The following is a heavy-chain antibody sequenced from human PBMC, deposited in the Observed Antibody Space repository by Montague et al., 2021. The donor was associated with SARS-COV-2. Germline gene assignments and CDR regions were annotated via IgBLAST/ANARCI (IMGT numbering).Heavy chain of an antibody. Sequence: CAISGDSVSSNSAAWNWIRQSPSRGLEWLGRTYYRSKWYNDYAVSVKSRITINPDTSKNQFSLKLSSVTAADMGVYYCARWDPQTLTLIGLRGKSASDXWGQGTLVTVSS. CDR2: TYYRSKWYN. V-gene: IGHV6-1*01. CDR1: GDSVSSNSAA. CDR3: ARWDPQTLTLIGLRGKSASDX. D-gene: IGHD4-23*01. J-gene: IGHJ4*02.